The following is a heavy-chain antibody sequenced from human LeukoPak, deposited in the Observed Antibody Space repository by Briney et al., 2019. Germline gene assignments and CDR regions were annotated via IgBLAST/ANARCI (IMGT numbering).Heavy chain of an antibody. CDR2: IYYSGST. V-gene: IGHV4-61*08. J-gene: IGHJ3*02. Sequence: SETLSLTCTVFGASVSSGGSDWGWIRQPPGKGLEWIGYIYYSGSTSYNPSLQSRVTISVDTSKNQFSLKLSSVTAADTALYYCARNHDSGGPDAFDIWGQGTVVTVSS. CDR1: GASVSSGGSD. CDR3: ARNHDSGGPDAFDI. D-gene: IGHD2-15*01.